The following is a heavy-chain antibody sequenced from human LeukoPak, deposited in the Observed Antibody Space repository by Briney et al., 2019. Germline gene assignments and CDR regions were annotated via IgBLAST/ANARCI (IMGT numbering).Heavy chain of an antibody. D-gene: IGHD6-19*01. Sequence: ASVKVSCKASGYTFTSYGISWVRQAPGQGLEWMGWISAYNGNTNYAQKLQGRVTMTTDTSTSTAYMELRSLRSDDTAVYYCASQPGGWYVSHFDYWGQGTLVTVSS. CDR1: GYTFTSYG. CDR3: ASQPGGWYVSHFDY. CDR2: ISAYNGNT. V-gene: IGHV1-18*01. J-gene: IGHJ4*02.